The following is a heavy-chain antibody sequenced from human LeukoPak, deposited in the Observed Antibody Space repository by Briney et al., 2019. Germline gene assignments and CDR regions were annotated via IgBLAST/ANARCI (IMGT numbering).Heavy chain of an antibody. CDR3: ALLYYDSSGYVVP. J-gene: IGHJ5*02. V-gene: IGHV1-8*01. CDR2: MNPNSGNT. D-gene: IGHD3-22*01. Sequence: ASVKVSCKGSGYTFTSYDINWVRQATGQGLEWMGWMNPNSGNTGYAQKFQGRVTMTRNTSISTAYMELSSLRSEDTAVYYCALLYYDSSGYVVPWGQGTLVTVSS. CDR1: GYTFTSYD.